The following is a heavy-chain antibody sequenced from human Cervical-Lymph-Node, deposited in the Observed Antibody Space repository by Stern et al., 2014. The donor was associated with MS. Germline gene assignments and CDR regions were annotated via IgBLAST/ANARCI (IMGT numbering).Heavy chain of an antibody. CDR2: INPNSGAT. CDR1: ENTFTGYY. J-gene: IGHJ4*02. Sequence: VQLVESGAEVKKPGASVKVTCKTSENTFTGYYIYWVRQAPGQGLEWMGWINPNSGATNYAQRFQDRVSLTSDTSNSLAYMELDRLTSGDTAVYYCARISLGSGIDYWGQGSLVTVSS. CDR3: ARISLGSGIDY. D-gene: IGHD1-26*01. V-gene: IGHV1-2*02.